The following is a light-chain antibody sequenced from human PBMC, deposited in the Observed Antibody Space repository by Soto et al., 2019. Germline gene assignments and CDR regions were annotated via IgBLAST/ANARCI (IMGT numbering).Light chain of an antibody. J-gene: IGKJ4*01. CDR3: QQTYSNFVS. Sequence: DIQMTQYPSTLSASVGDRVTITCRASQSISSWLAWYQQKPGKAPNLLIYDASSLQSGVPSRLRGSGSGTDLTLTISSMQTEDFATYYCQQTYSNFVSFGGGTKVDIK. V-gene: IGKV1-5*01. CDR2: DAS. CDR1: QSISSW.